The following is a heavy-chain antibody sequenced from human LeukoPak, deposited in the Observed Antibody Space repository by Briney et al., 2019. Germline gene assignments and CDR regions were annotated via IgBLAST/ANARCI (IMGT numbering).Heavy chain of an antibody. CDR2: INPNSGGT. J-gene: IGHJ4*02. CDR1: GYTFTGYY. Sequence: ASVKVSCKASGYTFTGYYMHWVRQAPGQGLEWMGWINPNSGGTNYAQKFQGRVTMTRDTSISTAYIELSRLRSDDTAVYYCARVKPRIGGGSIAAYDYWGQGTLVTVSS. V-gene: IGHV1-2*02. CDR3: ARVKPRIGGGSIAAYDY. D-gene: IGHD6-6*01.